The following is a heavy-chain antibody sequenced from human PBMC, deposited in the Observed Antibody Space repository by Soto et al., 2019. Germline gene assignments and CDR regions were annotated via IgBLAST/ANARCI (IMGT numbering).Heavy chain of an antibody. D-gene: IGHD6-13*01. CDR2: INPSDGNT. Sequence: ASVKVSCKASGYTFTSNWIHWVRRAPGQGLEWMGIINPSDGNTNYAQKFQGRVTVTRDTSKNQFSLKLSSVTAADTAVYYCARGGSFIAAERFDYWGQGTLVTVSS. J-gene: IGHJ4*02. V-gene: IGHV1-46*01. CDR3: ARGGSFIAAERFDY. CDR1: GYTFTSNW.